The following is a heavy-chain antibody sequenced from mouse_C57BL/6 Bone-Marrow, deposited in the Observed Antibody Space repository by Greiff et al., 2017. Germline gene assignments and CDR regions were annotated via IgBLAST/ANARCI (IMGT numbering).Heavy chain of an antibody. CDR2: INPNNGGT. CDR1: GYTFTDYN. J-gene: IGHJ3*01. V-gene: IGHV1-22*01. CDR3: ARSLIYDGYRGFAY. Sequence: VQLQQSGPELVKPGASVKMSCKASGYTFTDYNMHWVKQSHGKSLEWIGYINPNNGGTSYNQKFKGKATLTVNKSSSTAYMELRSLTSEDSAVYYCARSLIYDGYRGFAYWGQGTLVTVSA. D-gene: IGHD2-3*01.